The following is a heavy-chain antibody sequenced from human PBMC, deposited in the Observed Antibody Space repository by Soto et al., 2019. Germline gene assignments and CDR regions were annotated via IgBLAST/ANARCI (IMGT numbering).Heavy chain of an antibody. J-gene: IGHJ4*02. CDR2: IYYSGST. D-gene: IGHD5-18*01. CDR1: GGSISTYY. V-gene: IGHV4-59*01. Sequence: SETLSLPYTGSGGSISTYYWRWIRQPPGKGLEWIGYIYYSGSTNYNPSLKSRVTISVDTSKNQFSLKLTSVTAADTAVYYCARDYGYGYGYILSHWAQGTFVPVSS. CDR3: ARDYGYGYGYILSH.